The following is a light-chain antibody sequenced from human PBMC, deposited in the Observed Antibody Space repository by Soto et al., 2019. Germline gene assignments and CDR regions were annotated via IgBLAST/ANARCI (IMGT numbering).Light chain of an antibody. J-gene: IGKJ5*01. CDR2: GAK. V-gene: IGKV1-39*01. CDR3: PLCHAPPLS. Sequence: DIQMTQSHSSLSASVGDRVTITCQASQDITNFLNWYQQKPGKAPNLLIFGAKTLQSGVPSRFSGSGYGTDFTLTISSLQPEDVGIYYCPLCHAPPLSFAQGTRLEI. CDR1: QDITNF.